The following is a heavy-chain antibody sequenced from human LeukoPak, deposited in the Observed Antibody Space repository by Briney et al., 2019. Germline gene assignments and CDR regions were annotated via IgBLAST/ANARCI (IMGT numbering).Heavy chain of an antibody. CDR3: ARADVGPFDP. Sequence: PGGSLRLSCIGSGFTFSHYEMNWVRQAPGKGLEWVSYISSSGGTIYYADSVKARFTISRDNPKNSLYLQVNSLRAEDTAVYYCARADVGPFDPWGQGTLVTVSS. J-gene: IGHJ5*02. D-gene: IGHD3-10*02. CDR1: GFTFSHYE. CDR2: ISSSGGTI. V-gene: IGHV3-48*03.